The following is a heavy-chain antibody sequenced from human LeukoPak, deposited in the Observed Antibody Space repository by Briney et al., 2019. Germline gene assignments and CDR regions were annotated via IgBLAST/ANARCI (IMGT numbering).Heavy chain of an antibody. J-gene: IGHJ4*02. CDR1: GDSVSSSSNV. V-gene: IGHV6-1*01. CDR2: TYYGSKWNN. CDR3: ARGAMRTGFDS. Sequence: PSQTLSLTCAIFGDSVSSSSNVWNWIRQSPSRGLEWLGRTYYGSKWNNDYAASVKSRITVNPDTSKNQFSLQLNSVTPEDTAVYYCARGAMRTGFDSWGQGTLVTVSA. D-gene: IGHD1-1*01.